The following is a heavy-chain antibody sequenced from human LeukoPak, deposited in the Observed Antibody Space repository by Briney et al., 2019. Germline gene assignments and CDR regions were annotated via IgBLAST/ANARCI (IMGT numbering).Heavy chain of an antibody. J-gene: IGHJ5*02. D-gene: IGHD6-13*01. V-gene: IGHV1-69*04. CDR3: ARDHRAGSSWYT. CDR2: IIPILGIA. Sequence: SVKVSCKASGGTFSSYAISWVRQAPGQGLEWMGRIIPILGIANYAQKFQGRVTITADKSTSTAYMELSSLRSDDTAVYYCARDHRAGSSWYTWGQGTLVTVSS. CDR1: GGTFSSYA.